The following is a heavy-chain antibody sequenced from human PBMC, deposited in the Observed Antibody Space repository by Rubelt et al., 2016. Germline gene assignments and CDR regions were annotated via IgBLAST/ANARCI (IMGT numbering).Heavy chain of an antibody. V-gene: IGHV4-34*02. D-gene: IGHD4-11*01. CDR3: AGGGGFATKPYYRGPFDC. Sequence: QAQLQQWGAGLLSPSDTLSLTCAVFTGSFNGYRWSWIRQKSDEGLEWIGEVTHSGDANYNPSLRDRVSISADSSKNQFSLGLTCLAAAGAGLYCCAGGGGFATKPYYRGPFDCWGLGTQVTVSS. CDR1: TGSFNGYR. J-gene: IGHJ4*02. CDR2: VTHSGDA.